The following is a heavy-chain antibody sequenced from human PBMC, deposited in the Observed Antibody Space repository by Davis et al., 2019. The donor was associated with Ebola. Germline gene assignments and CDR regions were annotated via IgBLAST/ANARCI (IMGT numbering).Heavy chain of an antibody. V-gene: IGHV1-18*01. Sequence: AASVKVSCKASGYSFKNYAISWVRQAPGQGLEWMGWISAYNGNTNYAQKVQGRVTMTTDTSTGSAYLELRSLRSDDTAVYYCARGRYTTSSLDYWGQGTLVTVSS. CDR1: GYSFKNYA. CDR3: ARGRYTTSSLDY. D-gene: IGHD6-6*01. J-gene: IGHJ4*02. CDR2: ISAYNGNT.